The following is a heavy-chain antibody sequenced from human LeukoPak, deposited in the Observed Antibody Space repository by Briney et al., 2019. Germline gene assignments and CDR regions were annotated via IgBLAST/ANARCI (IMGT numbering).Heavy chain of an antibody. V-gene: IGHV4-34*01. CDR3: ASVSLFYGDSSAYFVY. CDR2: INHRGIP. CDR1: SGSFSGNF. J-gene: IGHJ4*02. Sequence: SETLSLTCAVYSGSFSGNFWTYIRQPPGKGLEWIGEINHRGIPNYNPSLKSRVAISVYTSMIQFSLNLSSVTAADTAVYFCASVSLFYGDSSAYFVYWGQGTLVTVPS. D-gene: IGHD4-17*01.